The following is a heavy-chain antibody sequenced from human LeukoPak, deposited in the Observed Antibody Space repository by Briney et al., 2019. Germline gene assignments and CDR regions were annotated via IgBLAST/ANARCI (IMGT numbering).Heavy chain of an antibody. J-gene: IGHJ4*02. V-gene: IGHV3-7*01. D-gene: IGHD6-13*01. CDR1: GFTFSSYW. Sequence: GGSLRLSCAASGFTFSSYWMSWVRQAPGKGLEWVANIKQDGSEKYYVDSVKGRFTISRDNAKNSLYLQMNSLRAEDTAVYYCARDITSSSWYRGAFDYWGQGTLVPVSS. CDR3: ARDITSSSWYRGAFDY. CDR2: IKQDGSEK.